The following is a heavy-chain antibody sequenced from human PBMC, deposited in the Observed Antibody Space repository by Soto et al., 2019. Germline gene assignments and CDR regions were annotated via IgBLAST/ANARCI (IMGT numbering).Heavy chain of an antibody. Sequence: QVQLVQSGAEVKKPGSSVKVSCKASGGTFSSYAISWVRQAPGQGLEWIGGIIPIFGTANYAQKFQGRVTITADESTSTAYMELSSLRSEDTAVYYCARDWSQYCSGGSCFGRYYYGMDVWGQGTTVTVSS. J-gene: IGHJ6*02. V-gene: IGHV1-69*01. CDR2: IIPIFGTA. CDR3: ARDWSQYCSGGSCFGRYYYGMDV. D-gene: IGHD2-15*01. CDR1: GGTFSSYA.